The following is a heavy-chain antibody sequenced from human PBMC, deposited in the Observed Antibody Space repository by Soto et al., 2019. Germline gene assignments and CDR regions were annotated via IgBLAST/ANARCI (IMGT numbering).Heavy chain of an antibody. CDR3: VRGRIDY. J-gene: IGHJ4*02. Sequence: PGGSLRLSCAASGFTFGTYAMSWVRQAPGKGLEWVSTIREDGGEKFYVDSVKGRFTISRDNADNSLYLQMNSLRAEDTAVYYCVRGRIDYWGQGTLVTVSS. CDR1: GFTFGTYA. CDR2: IREDGGEK. V-gene: IGHV3-7*01.